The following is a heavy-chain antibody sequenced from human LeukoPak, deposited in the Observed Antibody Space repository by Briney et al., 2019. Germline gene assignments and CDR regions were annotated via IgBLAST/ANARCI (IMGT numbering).Heavy chain of an antibody. CDR3: ARDNSIHERGWWFDP. CDR1: GYSFTSHY. CDR2: INPRGTST. D-gene: IGHD4-23*01. Sequence: ASVKVSCKASGYSFTSHYMHWVRQAPGQGLEWMGLINPRGTSTIYAEKFQGRIIMTRDMSTTTDYMELSSLKSDDTAVYYCARDNSIHERGWWFDPWGQGILVTVSS. J-gene: IGHJ5*02. V-gene: IGHV1-46*01.